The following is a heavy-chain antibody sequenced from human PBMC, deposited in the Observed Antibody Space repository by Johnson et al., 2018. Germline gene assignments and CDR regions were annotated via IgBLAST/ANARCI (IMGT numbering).Heavy chain of an antibody. Sequence: QVQLVQSGGGVVQPGRSLRLSCAASGFTFRSYGMHWVRQAPGKGLEWVALIWYDGSNKNYEDSVKGRFTISRDNSKDTLYLEMNSLRAEDTAVYYCARAEDRGNQVEQSDYYYYEMDVWGQGTTVTVSS. CDR2: IWYDGSNK. CDR3: ARAEDRGNQVEQSDYYYYEMDV. CDR1: GFTFRSYG. J-gene: IGHJ6*02. V-gene: IGHV3-33*01. D-gene: IGHD1-14*01.